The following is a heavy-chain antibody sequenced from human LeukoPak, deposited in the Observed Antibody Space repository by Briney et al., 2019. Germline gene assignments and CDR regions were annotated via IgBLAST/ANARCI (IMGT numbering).Heavy chain of an antibody. CDR1: GGSFSGYY. CDR3: ARLRITMIVVVITYGSYFDY. Sequence: SETLSLTCAVSGGSFSGYYWTWIRQSPGKGLEWIGEISSGGNTNENPSPSLKSRVTISVDRSKNQFSLNLSSVTAADTGLYYCARLRITMIVVVITYGSYFDYWGQGTLVTVSS. D-gene: IGHD3-22*01. J-gene: IGHJ4*02. V-gene: IGHV4-34*01. CDR2: ISSGGNT.